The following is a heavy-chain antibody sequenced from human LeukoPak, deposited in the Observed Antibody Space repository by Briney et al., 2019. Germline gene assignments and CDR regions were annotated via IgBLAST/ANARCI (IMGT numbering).Heavy chain of an antibody. D-gene: IGHD6-13*01. CDR3: AKQSAGSAAWYSLHYDF. CDR1: GFTLSSYA. CDR2: VDGGGGGT. Sequence: GGSLRLSCAASGFTLSSYAMTWVRQAPGRGLEWVSSVDGGGGGTYYADSVKGRFTISRDNSKDTLYLQMNGLRAEDTAVYFCAKQSAGSAAWYSLHYDFWGQGTLVTVSS. J-gene: IGHJ4*02. V-gene: IGHV3-23*01.